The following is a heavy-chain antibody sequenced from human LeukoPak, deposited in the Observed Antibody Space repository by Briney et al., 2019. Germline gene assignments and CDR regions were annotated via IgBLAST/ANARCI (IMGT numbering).Heavy chain of an antibody. CDR3: ARLPSPHSSRYYFDY. V-gene: IGHV4-61*01. J-gene: IGHJ4*02. CDR2: IYYSGST. CDR1: GGSVSSGSYY. Sequence: SETLSLTCTVAGGSVSSGSYYWSWIRQSPGKGLEWLGYIYYSGSTNYNPSLKSRVTISVDTSKNQFSLKLSSVTAADTAVYYCARLPSPHSSRYYFDYWGQGTLVTVSS. D-gene: IGHD3-22*01.